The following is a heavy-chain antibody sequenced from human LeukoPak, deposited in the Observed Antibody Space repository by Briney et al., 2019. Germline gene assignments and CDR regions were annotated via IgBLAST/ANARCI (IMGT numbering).Heavy chain of an antibody. V-gene: IGHV3-9*02. CDR1: GFTSEEYA. CDR3: AKDIHPCSSGRCDGDGFDY. J-gene: IGHJ4*02. Sequence: PGGSLRLSSAASGFTSEEYAMHSVPEGPGHGLEGVSGIRWNVGFIGYADSVKGRFTISRDNAKNSLYLRMNSLRAEDTALYYCAKDIHPCSSGRCDGDGFDYWGQGTLVTVSS. D-gene: IGHD2-15*01. CDR2: IRWNVGFI.